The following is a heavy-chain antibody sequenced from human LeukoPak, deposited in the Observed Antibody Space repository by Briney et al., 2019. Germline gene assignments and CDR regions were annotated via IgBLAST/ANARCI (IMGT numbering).Heavy chain of an antibody. V-gene: IGHV4-39*01. J-gene: IGHJ4*02. D-gene: IGHD3-3*01. CDR1: GGSISSSSYY. CDR2: IYYSGST. CDR3: ASYDFWSGYLDY. Sequence: KPSETLSLTCTVSGGSISSSSYYWGWIRQPPGKGLEWIGSIYYSGSTYYNPSLKSRVTISVDTSKNQFSLKLSSVTAADTAVYYCASYDFWSGYLDYWGQGTLVTVSS.